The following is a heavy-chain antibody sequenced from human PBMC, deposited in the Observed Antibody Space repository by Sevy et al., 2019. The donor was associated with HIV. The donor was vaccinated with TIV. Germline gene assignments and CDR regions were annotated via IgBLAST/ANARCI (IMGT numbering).Heavy chain of an antibody. CDR2: ISNSGRDT. Sequence: GGYLRLSCEASGFTFNSYGMTWVRQAPGKGLEWVSVISNSGRDTHYADSVRGRFTISRDNFKNTVYLQMNSLRPEDTALYYCAKLGTDTGTANGIEYWGPGTLVTVSS. CDR1: GFTFNSYG. D-gene: IGHD2-21*02. J-gene: IGHJ4*02. V-gene: IGHV3-23*01. CDR3: AKLGTDTGTANGIEY.